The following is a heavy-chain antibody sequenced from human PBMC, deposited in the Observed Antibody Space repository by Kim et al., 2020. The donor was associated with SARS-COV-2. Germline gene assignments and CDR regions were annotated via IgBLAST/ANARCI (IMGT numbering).Heavy chain of an antibody. J-gene: IGHJ4*02. Sequence: SETLSLTCTVSGGSISSSSYYWGWIRQPPGKGLEWIGSIYYSGSTYYNPSLKSRVTISVDTSKNQFSLKLSSVTAADTAVYYCARMVISRDGYNYLNFDYWGQGTLVTVSS. V-gene: IGHV4-39*07. CDR2: IYYSGST. CDR1: GGSISSSSYY. CDR3: ARMVISRDGYNYLNFDY. D-gene: IGHD5-12*01.